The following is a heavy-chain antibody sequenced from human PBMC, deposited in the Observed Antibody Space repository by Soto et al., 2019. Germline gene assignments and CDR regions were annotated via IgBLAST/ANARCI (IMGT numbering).Heavy chain of an antibody. CDR2: IYKSATT. D-gene: IGHD1-7*01. Sequence: SETLSLTCSVSGDSISNLDYFWAWIRQPPGQALEYIGYIYKSATTYYNPSFESRVAISVDTSKSQFSLRLTSVTAADTAVYYCARDRPHLHETTGRIDSWGQGMLVTVSS. J-gene: IGHJ4*02. CDR1: GDSISNLDYF. V-gene: IGHV4-30-4*01. CDR3: ARDRPHLHETTGRIDS.